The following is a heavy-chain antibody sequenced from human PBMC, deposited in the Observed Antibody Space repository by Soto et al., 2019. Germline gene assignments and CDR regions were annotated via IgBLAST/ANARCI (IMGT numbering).Heavy chain of an antibody. D-gene: IGHD2-2*01. CDR2: MYHSGST. J-gene: IGHJ4*02. CDR3: DRVPDY. Sequence: PSETLSLTCAVSGGSISSGGYSWSWIRQPPGKGLEWIGYMYHSGSTYYNPSLKSRVTISIDRSKNQFSLKLSSVTAADTAVYYCDRVPDYWGQGILVTVAS. CDR1: GGSISSGGYS. V-gene: IGHV4-30-2*01.